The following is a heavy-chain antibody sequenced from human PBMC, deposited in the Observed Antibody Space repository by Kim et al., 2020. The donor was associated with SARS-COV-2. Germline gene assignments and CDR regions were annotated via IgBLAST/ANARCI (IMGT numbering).Heavy chain of an antibody. CDR1: GGSISSGGYY. D-gene: IGHD6-13*01. J-gene: IGHJ6*02. CDR3: AREYSSRWDYYYYGMDV. CDR2: IYYSGST. V-gene: IGHV4-31*03. Sequence: SETLSLTCTVSGGSISSGGYYWSWIRQHPGKGLEWIGYIYYSGSTYYNPSLKSRVTISVDTSKNQFSLKLSSVTAADTAVYYCAREYSSRWDYYYYGMDVWGQGTTVTVSS.